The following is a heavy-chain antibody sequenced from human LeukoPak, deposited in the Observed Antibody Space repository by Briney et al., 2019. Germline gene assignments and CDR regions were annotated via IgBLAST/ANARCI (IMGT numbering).Heavy chain of an antibody. CDR2: IYTNGST. J-gene: IGHJ4*02. V-gene: IGHV3-53*01. CDR3: ASRRATDY. CDR1: GFTVSSNY. Sequence: GGSLRLSCAASGFTVSSNYMSWVRQAPGKGLEWVSVIYTNGSTYYADSVKGRFTISRDNSRNTLYLQMNSLRAEDTALYYCASRRATDYWGQGTLVTVSS.